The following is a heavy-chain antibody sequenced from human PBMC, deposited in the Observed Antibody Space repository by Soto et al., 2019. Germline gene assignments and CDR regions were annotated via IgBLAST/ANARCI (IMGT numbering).Heavy chain of an antibody. CDR3: ARGGFDP. J-gene: IGHJ5*02. CDR2: ISSSSSTI. CDR1: GFTFSSYG. V-gene: IGHV3-48*01. Sequence: GGSLRLSCVASGFTFSSYGMHWVRQAPGKGLEWVSYISSSSSTIYYADSVKGRFTISRDNAKNSLYLQMNSLRAEDTAVYYCARGGFDPWGQGTLVTVSS.